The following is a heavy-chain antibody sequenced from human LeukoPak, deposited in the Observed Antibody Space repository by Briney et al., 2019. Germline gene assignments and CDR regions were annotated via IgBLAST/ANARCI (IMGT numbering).Heavy chain of an antibody. V-gene: IGHV4-39*01. CDR1: GDSISNHIYY. D-gene: IGHD5/OR15-5a*01. Sequence: SETLSLTCAVSGDSISNHIYYWDWIRQTPGKGLEWIGAVYYTGNAYYNPSLKSRVTISVDTSDNRFSLHLSSVDAADTAIYYCARLRALSGHRGAFDIWGQGTLVTVSS. CDR3: ARLRALSGHRGAFDI. CDR2: VYYTGNA. J-gene: IGHJ3*02.